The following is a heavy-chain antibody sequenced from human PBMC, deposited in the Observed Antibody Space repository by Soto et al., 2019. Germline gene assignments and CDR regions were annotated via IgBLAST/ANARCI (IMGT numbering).Heavy chain of an antibody. J-gene: IGHJ3*02. CDR1: GFTFSSYW. CDR2: INSDGSST. CDR3: ARDLGADDAFDI. V-gene: IGHV3-74*01. Sequence: EVQLVESGGGLVQPGGSLRLSCAASGFTFSSYWMHWVRQAPGKGLVWVSRINSDGSSTNYADSVKGRLTISRDNAKNTLYLHMNSLRAEDTAVYYCARDLGADDAFDIWGQGTMVTVSS. D-gene: IGHD6-25*01.